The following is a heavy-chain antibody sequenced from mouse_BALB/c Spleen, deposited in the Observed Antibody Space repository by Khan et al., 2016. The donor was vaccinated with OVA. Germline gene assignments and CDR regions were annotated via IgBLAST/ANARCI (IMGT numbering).Heavy chain of an antibody. CDR2: ISYSGST. D-gene: IGHD1-1*01. Sequence: EVQLQESGPGLVKPSQSLSLTCTVTGYSITSDYAWNWIRQFPGNKLEWMGYISYSGSTGYNPSLKSRISITRDTSNNPFFLQLNSVTTEDTATYYCARRYYYGHWYFDVWGAGTTVTVSS. CDR1: GYSITSDYA. CDR3: ARRYYYGHWYFDV. J-gene: IGHJ1*01. V-gene: IGHV3-2*02.